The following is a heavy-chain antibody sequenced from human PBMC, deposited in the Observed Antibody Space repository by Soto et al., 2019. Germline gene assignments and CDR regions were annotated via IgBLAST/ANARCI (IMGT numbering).Heavy chain of an antibody. CDR2: IIPILGIA. CDR1: GGTFSSYA. D-gene: IGHD6-6*01. V-gene: IGHV1-69*10. J-gene: IGHJ5*02. Sequence: SVKVSCKASGGTFSSYAISWVRQAPGQGLEWMGGIIPILGIANYAQKFQGRVTITADKSTSTAYMELSSLRSEDTAVYYCASITEYSSSYWFDPWGQGTLVTVSS. CDR3: ASITEYSSSYWFDP.